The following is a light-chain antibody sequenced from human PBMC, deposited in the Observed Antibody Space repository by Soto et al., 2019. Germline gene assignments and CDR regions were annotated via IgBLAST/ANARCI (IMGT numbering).Light chain of an antibody. CDR3: LQDYNSPRT. J-gene: IGKJ3*01. CDR2: AAS. Sequence: AIQMTQSPSSLSASVGDRVTITCRASQGIRNELGWYQHKPGKAPRLLIYAASSLQTGVPSRFSGSGSGTDFTLTISSLQPEDFATYYCLQDYNSPRTFGPGTKVDIK. V-gene: IGKV1-6*01. CDR1: QGIRNE.